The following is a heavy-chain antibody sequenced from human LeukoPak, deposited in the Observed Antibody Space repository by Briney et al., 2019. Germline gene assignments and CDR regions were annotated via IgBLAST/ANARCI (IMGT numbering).Heavy chain of an antibody. CDR1: GFTFSAYY. V-gene: IGHV3-7*03. D-gene: IGHD2-8*01. CDR2: IRQDEGEK. CDR3: AGDLGYCTNGVCHTRFDY. Sequence: GGSLRLSCAASGFTFSAYYMSWVRQAPGKGLEWVANIRQDEGEKFYVDSVKGRFTISRDNAKNLLYLQMNSLRAEDTAVYYCAGDLGYCTNGVCHTRFDYWGQGALVTVSS. J-gene: IGHJ4*02.